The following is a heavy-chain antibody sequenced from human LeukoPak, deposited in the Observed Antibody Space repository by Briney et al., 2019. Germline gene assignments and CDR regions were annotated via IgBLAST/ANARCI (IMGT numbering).Heavy chain of an antibody. CDR1: GGSISSYY. J-gene: IGHJ4*02. CDR3: ARAPGRYSSSWYYFEY. D-gene: IGHD6-13*01. CDR2: IYYSGST. Sequence: MPSETLSLTCTVSGGSISSYYWSWIRQPPGKGLEWIGYIYYSGSTNYNPSPKSRVTISVDTSKNQFSLKLGSVTAADTAVYYCARAPGRYSSSWYYFEYWGQGTLVTVSS. V-gene: IGHV4-59*01.